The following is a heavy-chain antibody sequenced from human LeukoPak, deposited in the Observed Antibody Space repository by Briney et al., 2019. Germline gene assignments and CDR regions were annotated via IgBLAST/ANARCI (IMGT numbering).Heavy chain of an antibody. CDR3: AELGITMIGGV. CDR2: ISSSSNCI. CDR1: GFSFSSYS. J-gene: IGHJ6*04. D-gene: IGHD3-10*02. V-gene: IGHV3-21*01. Sequence: PGGSLRLSCAASGFSFSSYSMKWVRQAPGKGLEWVSSISSSSNCIYYADSVKGRFTISRDNAKNSLYLQMNSLRAEDTAVYYCAELGITMIGGVWGKGTTVTISS.